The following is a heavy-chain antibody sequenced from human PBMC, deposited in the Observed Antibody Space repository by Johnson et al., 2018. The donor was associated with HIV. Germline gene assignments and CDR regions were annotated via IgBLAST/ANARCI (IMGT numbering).Heavy chain of an antibody. Sequence: QVQLVDSGGGLVKPGGSLRLSCAASGFTFSDYYMSWIRQAPGKGLEWVSYISRTKNTIYYADSVTGRFTISRATAKNSLSLQINRLRAEDTAVYYCVRDAFDYRDASGRFGGAGFDIWGQGTVITVSS. J-gene: IGHJ3*02. CDR2: ISRTKNTI. D-gene: IGHD3-16*01. CDR1: GFTFSDYY. V-gene: IGHV3-11*04. CDR3: VRDAFDYRDASGRFGGAGFDI.